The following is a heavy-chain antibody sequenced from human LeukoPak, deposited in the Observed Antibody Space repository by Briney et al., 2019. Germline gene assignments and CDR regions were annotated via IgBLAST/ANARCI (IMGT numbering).Heavy chain of an antibody. J-gene: IGHJ4*02. CDR2: ISGSDGST. V-gene: IGHV3-23*01. CDR1: GFIFKNHA. CDR3: TKFDS. Sequence: GGFLRLSCVASGFIFKNHAMTWVRQTPGKGLEWVASISGSDGSTFYRDSVRGRFTISRDNSANTLFLQMKNLRPEDTALCYCTKFDSWGRGVLVTVSS.